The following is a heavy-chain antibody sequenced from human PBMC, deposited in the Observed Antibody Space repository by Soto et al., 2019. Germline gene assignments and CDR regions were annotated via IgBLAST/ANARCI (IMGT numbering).Heavy chain of an antibody. Sequence: GGSLRLSCAASGFAFSDPYMSWIRQAPGKGLEWISYISSSGSTIYYADSVKGRFTISRDNSKNTAYLQLNSLRAEDTAVYYCATDIDDTWRLNYWGQGTLVTVSS. CDR2: ISSSGSTI. CDR3: ATDIDDTWRLNY. D-gene: IGHD5-12*01. V-gene: IGHV3-11*04. CDR1: GFAFSDPY. J-gene: IGHJ4*02.